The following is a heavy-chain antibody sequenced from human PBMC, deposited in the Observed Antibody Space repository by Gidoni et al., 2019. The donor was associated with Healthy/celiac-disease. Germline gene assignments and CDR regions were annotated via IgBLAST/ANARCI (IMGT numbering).Heavy chain of an antibody. Sequence: QVQLVESGGGVVQPGRSLRLSCAASGFTFRSYGMHWVRQAPGKGLEWVAVISDDGSNKYYADSVKGRFTISRDNSKNTLYLQMNSLRAEDTAVYYCAKGKGVSGHYGMDVWGQGTTVTVSS. CDR1: GFTFRSYG. D-gene: IGHD3-16*01. V-gene: IGHV3-30*18. J-gene: IGHJ6*02. CDR2: ISDDGSNK. CDR3: AKGKGVSGHYGMDV.